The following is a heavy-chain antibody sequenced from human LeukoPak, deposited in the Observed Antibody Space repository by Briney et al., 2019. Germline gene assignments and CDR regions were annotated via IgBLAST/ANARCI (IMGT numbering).Heavy chain of an antibody. V-gene: IGHV3-48*02. Sequence: GGSLRLSCAASGFTFSSYSMNWVRQAPGKGLEWVSYLSSSNSIIYYADSVEGRFTISRDNAKDSPYLQMNSLRDEDTAVYYCARDAPYDFWSGYQSGYMDVWGKGTTVTVSS. CDR1: GFTFSSYS. CDR3: ARDAPYDFWSGYQSGYMDV. CDR2: LSSSNSII. D-gene: IGHD3-3*01. J-gene: IGHJ6*03.